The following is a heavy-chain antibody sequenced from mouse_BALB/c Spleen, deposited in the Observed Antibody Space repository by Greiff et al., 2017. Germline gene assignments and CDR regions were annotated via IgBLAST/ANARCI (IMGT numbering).Heavy chain of an antibody. CDR3: NADYGSSPVV. J-gene: IGHJ1*01. CDR1: GFNIKDYY. Sequence: EVQLQQSGAELVRSGASVKLSCTASGFNIKDYYMHWVKQRPEQGLEWIGWIDPENGDTEYAPKFQGKATMTADTSSNTAYLQLSSLTSEDTAVYYCNADYGSSPVVWGAGTTVTVSS. V-gene: IGHV14-4*02. CDR2: IDPENGDT. D-gene: IGHD1-1*01.